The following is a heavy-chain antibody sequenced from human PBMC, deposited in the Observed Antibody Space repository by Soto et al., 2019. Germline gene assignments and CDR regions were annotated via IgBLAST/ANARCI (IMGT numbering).Heavy chain of an antibody. V-gene: IGHV1-8*01. D-gene: IGHD4-17*01. CDR1: GYTFTSYD. J-gene: IGHJ4*02. CDR3: ARYVYGAKGGIDY. Sequence: QVQLVQSGAEVKKPGSSVKVSCKASGYTFTSYDINWVRQAAGQGIEWMGWMNPNSGNTGYAQKFQGRVTITRNTSISTAYMELSSLRSEDTAVYYCARYVYGAKGGIDYWGQGTLVTVSS. CDR2: MNPNSGNT.